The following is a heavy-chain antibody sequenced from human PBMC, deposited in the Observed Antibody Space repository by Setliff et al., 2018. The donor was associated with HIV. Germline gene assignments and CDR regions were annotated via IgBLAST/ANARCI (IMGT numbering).Heavy chain of an antibody. V-gene: IGHV4-61*09. CDR1: GGSINRGTYY. CDR2: IYITGDT. Sequence: SETLSLTCSVSGGSINRGTYYWTWIRQSAGKGLEWIGHIYITGDTDYNPSLKSRVTISVDTSKNQFSLKLSSVTAADTAVYYCATKGAEWELPDMIFDYWGQGTLVTV. D-gene: IGHD1-26*01. CDR3: ATKGAEWELPDMIFDY. J-gene: IGHJ4*02.